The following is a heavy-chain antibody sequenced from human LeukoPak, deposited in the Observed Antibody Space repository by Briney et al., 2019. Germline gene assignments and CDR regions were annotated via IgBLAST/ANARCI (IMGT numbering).Heavy chain of an antibody. CDR2: IYYSGST. CDR3: AGSSGALIGRSFDS. D-gene: IGHD3-22*01. CDR1: GGSISSSSYY. V-gene: IGHV4-39*01. J-gene: IGHJ4*02. Sequence: PSETLSLTCTVSGGSISSSSYYWGWIRQPPGKGLEWIGSIYYSGSTYYNPSLKSRVTISVDTSKNQFSLRLSSVTAADTAVYYCAGSSGALIGRSFDSWGQGTLVTVSS.